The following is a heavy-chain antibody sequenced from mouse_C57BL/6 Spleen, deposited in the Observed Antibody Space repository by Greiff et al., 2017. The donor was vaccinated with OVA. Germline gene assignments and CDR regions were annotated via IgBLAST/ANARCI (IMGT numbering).Heavy chain of an antibody. Sequence: EVQGVESGGGLVQPGGSLKLSCAASGFTFSDYYMYWVRQTPEKRLEWVAYISNGGGSTYYPDTVKGRFTISRDNAKNTLYLQMSRLKSEDTAMYYCARRSQLAMDYWGQGTSVTVSS. J-gene: IGHJ4*01. CDR3: ARRSQLAMDY. V-gene: IGHV5-12*01. CDR1: GFTFSDYY. CDR2: ISNGGGST. D-gene: IGHD2-12*01.